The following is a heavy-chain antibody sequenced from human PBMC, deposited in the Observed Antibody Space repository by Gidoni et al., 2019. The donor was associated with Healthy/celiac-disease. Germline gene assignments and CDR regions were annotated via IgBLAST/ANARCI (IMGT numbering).Heavy chain of an antibody. CDR2: INSDGSST. J-gene: IGHJ3*02. CDR1: GLTFTTYW. V-gene: IGHV3-74*01. D-gene: IGHD3-10*01. Sequence: EVQLVESGGGLVQPGGSLRPSCAASGLTFTTYWIHWVRQAPGKGLVWVSRINSDGSSTSYADSVKGRFTISRDNAKNTLYLQMNSLRAEDTAVYYCARNVLLWFGELGAFDIWGQGTMVTVSS. CDR3: ARNVLLWFGELGAFDI.